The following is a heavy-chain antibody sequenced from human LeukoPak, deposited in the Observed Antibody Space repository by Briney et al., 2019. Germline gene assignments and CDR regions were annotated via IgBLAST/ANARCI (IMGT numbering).Heavy chain of an antibody. J-gene: IGHJ4*02. V-gene: IGHV3-7*03. CDR2: IKQDGSEK. D-gene: IGHD5-24*01. CDR1: GFTFSNYA. Sequence: GGSLRLSCAASGFTFSNYAMTWVRQAPGKGLEWVANIKQDGSEKYYVDSVKGRFTISRDNAKNSLYLQMNSLRAEDTAVYYCARDGPRDGYNSWGQGTLVTVSS. CDR3: ARDGPRDGYNS.